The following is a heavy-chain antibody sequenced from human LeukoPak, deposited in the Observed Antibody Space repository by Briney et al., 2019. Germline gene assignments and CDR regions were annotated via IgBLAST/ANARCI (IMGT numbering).Heavy chain of an antibody. J-gene: IGHJ6*03. V-gene: IGHV1-18*01. CDR2: ISAYNGNT. CDR3: AREGNRITISVALQNPGESYYYYYMDV. Sequence: GASVKVSCKASGYTFTSYGISWVRQAPGQGLEWMGWISAYNGNTNYAQKLQGRVTMTTDTSTSTAYMELRSLRSDDTAVYYCAREGNRITISVALQNPGESYYYYYMDVWGKGTTVTVSS. CDR1: GYTFTSYG. D-gene: IGHD3-3*01.